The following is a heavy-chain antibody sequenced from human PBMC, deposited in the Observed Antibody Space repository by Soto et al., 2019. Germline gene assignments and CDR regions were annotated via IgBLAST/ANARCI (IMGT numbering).Heavy chain of an antibody. V-gene: IGHV3-30*03. CDR2: ISYDGSNK. CDR1: GFTFSSYG. J-gene: IGHJ4*02. Sequence: QVQLVESGGGVVQPGRSLRLSCAASGFTFSSYGMHWVRQAPGKGLEWVAVISYDGSNKYYADSVKGRFTISRDNXXXXXXXXXXXXXXXXXXXXXXAKGRGXXXGDYWGQGTLVTVSS. CDR3: AKGRGXXXGDY.